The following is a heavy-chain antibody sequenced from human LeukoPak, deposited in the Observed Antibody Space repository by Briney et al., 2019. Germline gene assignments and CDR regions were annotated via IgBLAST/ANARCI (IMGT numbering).Heavy chain of an antibody. CDR1: GFTFSDYY. CDR3: ARGGRYSGYGSPDY. CDR2: ISSSTSYT. J-gene: IGHJ4*02. V-gene: IGHV3-11*05. Sequence: GGSLRLSCVVSGFTFSDYYMSWIRQAPGKGLEWVSYISSSTSYTNYAGSVQGRFTISRDNAKNSLYLQMNSLRAEDTALYYCARGGRYSGYGSPDYWGQGTLVTVSS. D-gene: IGHD5-12*01.